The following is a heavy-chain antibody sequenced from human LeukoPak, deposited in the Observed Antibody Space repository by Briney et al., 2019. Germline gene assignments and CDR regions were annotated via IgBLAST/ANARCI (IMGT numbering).Heavy chain of an antibody. V-gene: IGHV1-18*01. CDR1: DYTFTSYG. CDR3: ARAPPGVEARTLDY. D-gene: IGHD2/OR15-2a*01. J-gene: IGHJ4*02. CDR2: ISAYNGNT. Sequence: ASVRVSCKASDYTFTSYGISWVRQAPGEGLERMGWISAYNGNTHYAQKFQGRVTLTRDTYTRTAYMELRSVRDEDTAVYYCARAPPGVEARTLDYWGQGTLVTVSS.